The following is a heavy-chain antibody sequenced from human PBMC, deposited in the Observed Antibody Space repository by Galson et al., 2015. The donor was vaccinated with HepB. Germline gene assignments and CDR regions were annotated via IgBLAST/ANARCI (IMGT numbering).Heavy chain of an antibody. V-gene: IGHV3-23*01. CDR3: AKRLFVPTDC. J-gene: IGHJ4*02. CDR1: GFALSNYG. Sequence: SLRLSCAASGFALSNYGMNWVRQAPGKGLEWVPGFGTSGDKTSYADSVKGRFTISRDNSRNTLYLQMNSLRAEDTAVYYCAKRLFVPTDCWGQGTLVTVSS. CDR2: FGTSGDKT.